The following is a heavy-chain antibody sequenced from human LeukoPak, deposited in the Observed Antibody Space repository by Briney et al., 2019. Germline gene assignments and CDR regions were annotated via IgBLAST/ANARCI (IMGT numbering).Heavy chain of an antibody. CDR3: ARGPLGYCSGGSCYNDY. D-gene: IGHD2-15*01. CDR2: IIPILGIA. CDR1: GGTFSSYA. Sequence: ASVKVSCKASGGTFSSYAISWVRQAPGQGLEWMGRIIPILGIANYAQKFQGRVTITADKSTSTAYMELSSLRSEDTAVYYCARGPLGYCSGGSCYNDYWGQGTLVTVSS. V-gene: IGHV1-69*04. J-gene: IGHJ4*02.